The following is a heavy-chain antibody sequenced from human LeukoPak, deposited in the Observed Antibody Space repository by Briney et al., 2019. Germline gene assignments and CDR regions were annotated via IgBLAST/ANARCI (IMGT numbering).Heavy chain of an antibody. Sequence: GGSLRLSCAASGVTFTNYVMNWVRQAPGKGLEWVSVISGSGDNTHYADSVKGRFTISRDNSKNTLYLQMNRLRAEDTAMYYCATIEVVAADFDYWGQGTLVTVSS. V-gene: IGHV3-23*01. CDR2: ISGSGDNT. J-gene: IGHJ4*02. D-gene: IGHD2-2*01. CDR1: GVTFTNYV. CDR3: ATIEVVAADFDY.